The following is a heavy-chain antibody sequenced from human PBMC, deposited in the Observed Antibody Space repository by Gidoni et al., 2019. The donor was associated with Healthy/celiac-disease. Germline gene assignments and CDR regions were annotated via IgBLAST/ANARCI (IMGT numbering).Heavy chain of an antibody. CDR1: GFTFSSYW. CDR2: IKQDGSEK. Sequence: EVQLVESGGGLVQPGGSLRLSCAASGFTFSSYWMSWVRQAPGKGLEWVANIKQDGSEKYYVDSVKGRFTISRDNAKNSLYLQMNSLRAEDTAVYYCARGFTYYYDSRGYGMDVWGQGTTVTVSS. CDR3: ARGFTYYYDSRGYGMDV. D-gene: IGHD3-22*01. J-gene: IGHJ6*02. V-gene: IGHV3-7*03.